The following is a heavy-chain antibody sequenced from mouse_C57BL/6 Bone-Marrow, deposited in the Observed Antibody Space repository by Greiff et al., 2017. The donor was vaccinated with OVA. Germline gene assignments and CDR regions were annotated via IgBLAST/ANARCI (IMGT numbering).Heavy chain of an antibody. CDR1: GFSLTSYG. CDR2: IWSGGST. CDR3: ARKRRGRDYYAMDY. V-gene: IGHV2-2*01. J-gene: IGHJ4*01. Sequence: VQLQESGPGLVQPSQSLSITCTVSGFSLTSYGVHWVRQSPGKGLEWLGVIWSGGSTDYNAAFISRLSISKDNSKSQVFFKMNSLQADDTAIYYCARKRRGRDYYAMDYWGQGTSVTVSS.